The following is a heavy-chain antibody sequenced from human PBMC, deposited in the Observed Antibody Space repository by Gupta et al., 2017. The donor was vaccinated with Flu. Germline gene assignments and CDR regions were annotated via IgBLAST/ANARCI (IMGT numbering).Heavy chain of an antibody. J-gene: IGHJ6*02. CDR1: GFSFINSG. CDR2: ISHDGSNY. CDR3: AKDWRWNNNNYGMNV. Sequence: QERVVESGGGVVQPGRSLRLSCAASGFSFINSGMPWVRQVPGKGLEGVAVISHDGSNYYHTESVKGRFTISRDNSKNTMYLQMTSLRTDDTAVYYCAKDWRWNNNNYGMNVWGQGTTVTVSS. D-gene: IGHD5-24*01. V-gene: IGHV3-30*18.